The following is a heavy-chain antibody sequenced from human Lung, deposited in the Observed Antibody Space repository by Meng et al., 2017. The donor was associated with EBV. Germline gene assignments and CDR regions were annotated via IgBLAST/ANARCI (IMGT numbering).Heavy chain of an antibody. J-gene: IGHJ4*02. D-gene: IGHD1-7*01. CDR3: ASSRPLAGNWNYHY. CDR2: TYYRSKWYN. V-gene: IGHV6-1*01. CDR1: GDSVSSNSAA. Sequence: QVQLQQSGPGLVKPSQPLPPTCAISGDSVSSNSAAWNWIRQSPSRGLEWLGRTYYRSKWYNDYAVSVKSRITINPDTSKNQFSLQLNSVTPEDTAVYYCASSRPLAGNWNYHYWGQGTLVTVSS.